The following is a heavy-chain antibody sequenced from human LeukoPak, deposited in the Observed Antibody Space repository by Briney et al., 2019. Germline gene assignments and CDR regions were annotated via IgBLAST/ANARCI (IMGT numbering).Heavy chain of an antibody. D-gene: IGHD3-10*01. CDR1: GDSISSGAYS. V-gene: IGHV4-30-2*01. CDR3: AREELGGERGIDF. CDR2: LYHNGTT. J-gene: IGHJ4*02. Sequence: PSQTLSLTCAVSGDSISSGAYSWSWIRQPPGKGLEWIGSLYHNGTTYYNPSLKSRVTISVDRSKNQFSLKLSSVTAADTAVYYCAREELGGERGIDFWGQGILVTVSS.